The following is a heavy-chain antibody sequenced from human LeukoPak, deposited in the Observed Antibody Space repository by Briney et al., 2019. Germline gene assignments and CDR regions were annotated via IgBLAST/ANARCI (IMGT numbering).Heavy chain of an antibody. D-gene: IGHD6-19*01. CDR3: ARAYSSGWSYNWFDP. Sequence: GGSLRLSCAASGFTFSSYSMNWVRQAPGKGLEWVSPISSSSSYIYYADSVKGRFTISRDNAKNSLYLQMNSLRAEDTAVYYCARAYSSGWSYNWFDPWGQGTLVTVSS. CDR1: GFTFSSYS. J-gene: IGHJ5*02. CDR2: ISSSSSYI. V-gene: IGHV3-21*01.